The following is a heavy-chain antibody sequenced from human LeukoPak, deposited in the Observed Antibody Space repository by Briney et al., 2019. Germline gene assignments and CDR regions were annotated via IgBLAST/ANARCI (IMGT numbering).Heavy chain of an antibody. Sequence: PGRSLRLSCAASGFTFSSYAIHWVRQAPGKGLEWVSYISSSGSTIYYADSVKGRFTISRDNAKNSLYLQMNSLRAEDTAVYYCAREGSTTIFGVVTAEYYFDYWGQGTLVTVSS. CDR3: AREGSTTIFGVVTAEYYFDY. CDR1: GFTFSSYA. V-gene: IGHV3-48*04. CDR2: ISSSGSTI. D-gene: IGHD3-3*01. J-gene: IGHJ4*02.